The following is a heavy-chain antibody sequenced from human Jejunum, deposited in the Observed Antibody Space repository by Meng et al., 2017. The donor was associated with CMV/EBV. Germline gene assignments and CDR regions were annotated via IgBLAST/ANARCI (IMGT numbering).Heavy chain of an antibody. J-gene: IGHJ4*02. CDR1: FSSYG. CDR2: ISTTSTYI. V-gene: IGHV3-21*01. D-gene: IGHD1-26*01. Sequence: FSSYGMNWVRQAPGKGLEWVSSISTTSTYIYYADSVKGRFTVSRDNAKNSLSLQMNNLRADDTAVYYCARITWGGYSGSYRGNFDYWGQGTLVTVSS. CDR3: ARITWGGYSGSYRGNFDY.